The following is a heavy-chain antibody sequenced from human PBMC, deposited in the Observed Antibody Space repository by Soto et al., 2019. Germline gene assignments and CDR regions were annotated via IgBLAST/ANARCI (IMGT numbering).Heavy chain of an antibody. CDR2: ISGSGGST. Sequence: PGGSLRLPCAASGFTFSSYALSWVRQAPGKGLEWVSAISGSGGSTYYADSVKGRFTISRDNSKNTRYLQMNSRRAEDTAVYYCPQYRGKGTPGSYSRGPIDYWGQGTLVTVSS. V-gene: IGHV3-23*01. J-gene: IGHJ4*02. CDR3: PQYRGKGTPGSYSRGPIDY. CDR1: GFTFSSYA. D-gene: IGHD6-19*01.